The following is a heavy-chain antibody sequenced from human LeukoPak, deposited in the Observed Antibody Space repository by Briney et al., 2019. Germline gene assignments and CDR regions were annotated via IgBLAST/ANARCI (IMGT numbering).Heavy chain of an antibody. CDR2: IYYSGST. V-gene: IGHV4-59*08. CDR3: ARRPDGWYDY. J-gene: IGHJ4*02. D-gene: IGHD6-19*01. Sequence: SETLSLTCTVSGGSISNYYWNWMRQPPGKGLEWIGYIYYSGSTNYNPSLKSRVTISVDTSKNQFSLKLSSVTAADTAVYYCARRPDGWYDYGGQGTLVTVSS. CDR1: GGSISNYY.